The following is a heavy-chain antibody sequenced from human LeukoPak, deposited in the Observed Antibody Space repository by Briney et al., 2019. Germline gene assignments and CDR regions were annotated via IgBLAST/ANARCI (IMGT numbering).Heavy chain of an antibody. CDR2: INHSGST. J-gene: IGHJ4*02. Sequence: SETLSLTCAVYGGSFSGYYWSWMRQPPGQGLEWIGEINHSGSTNYNPSLKSRVTISVDTSKNQFSLKLSSVTAADTAVYYCARKQKEYYDFWSGYYTGGPYFDYWGQGTLVTVSS. D-gene: IGHD3-3*01. V-gene: IGHV4-34*01. CDR1: GGSFSGYY. CDR3: ARKQKEYYDFWSGYYTGGPYFDY.